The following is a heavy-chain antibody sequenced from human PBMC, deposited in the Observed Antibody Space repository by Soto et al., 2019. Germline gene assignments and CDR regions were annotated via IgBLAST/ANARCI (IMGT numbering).Heavy chain of an antibody. V-gene: IGHV1-18*01. CDR1: GYSFPSHG. Sequence: RASVKVSCKASGYSFPSHGIGWMRQAPGQGLEWMGWITTFNGNTNYAKKFQERVTMTADTSTSTVYMELRSLRYDDTAVYFCATLPPYSFDTSGYFLEDCGQGTLVTVSS. J-gene: IGHJ4*02. CDR3: ATLPPYSFDTSGYFLED. D-gene: IGHD3-22*01. CDR2: ITTFNGNT.